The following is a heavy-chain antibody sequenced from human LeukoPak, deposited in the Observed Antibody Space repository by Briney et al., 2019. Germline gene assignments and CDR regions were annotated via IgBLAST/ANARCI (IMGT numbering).Heavy chain of an antibody. CDR1: GYTFTTYG. V-gene: IGHV1-18*01. D-gene: IGHD1-26*01. CDR3: ARESARVGASFDY. Sequence: ASVKVSCTASGYTFTTYGITWVRQAPGQGLEWMGWITTYNGKTDYSQKVQGGVTMTADAHTRTVYMELRSLRSDNTAVYYCARESARVGASFDYWGQGTLVTVSS. J-gene: IGHJ4*02. CDR2: ITTYNGKT.